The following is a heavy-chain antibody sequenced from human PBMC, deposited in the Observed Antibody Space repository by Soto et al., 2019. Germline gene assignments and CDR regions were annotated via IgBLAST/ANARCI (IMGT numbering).Heavy chain of an antibody. D-gene: IGHD2-15*01. CDR3: ARGTRVGAFDI. V-gene: IGHV1-46*01. Sequence: QVQLVQSGAEVKKPGASVKVSCKASGYTFTSYYMHWVRQAPGQGLEWMGIINPSGGSTSYAQKCQDRVTMARERPTSTVYMGRSSLRSEDTAVYYCARGTRVGAFDIWGQGTMVTVSS. J-gene: IGHJ3*02. CDR2: INPSGGST. CDR1: GYTFTSYY.